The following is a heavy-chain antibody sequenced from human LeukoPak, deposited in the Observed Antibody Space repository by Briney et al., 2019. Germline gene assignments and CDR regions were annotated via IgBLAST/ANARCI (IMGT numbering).Heavy chain of an antibody. CDR1: GFTFNRFG. V-gene: IGHV3-30*02. J-gene: IGHJ4*02. D-gene: IGHD4-11*01. CDR2: IRYDGSSK. Sequence: GGSLRLSCAASGFTFNRFGMHWVRQAPGKGLEWVAFIRYDGSSKYYADSVKGRFTISRDNSQNTLYMQMNSLRAEDTAVYYCARFPINDYSNYFDYWGQGTLVTVSS. CDR3: ARFPINDYSNYFDY.